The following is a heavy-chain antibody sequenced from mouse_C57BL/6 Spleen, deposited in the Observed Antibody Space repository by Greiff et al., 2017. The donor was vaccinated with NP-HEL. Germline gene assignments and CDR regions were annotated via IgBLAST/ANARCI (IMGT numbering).Heavy chain of an antibody. J-gene: IGHJ1*03. V-gene: IGHV3-6*01. CDR2: ICYDGSN. CDR3: ATSYGSYWYFDV. Sequence: EVKLVESGPGLVKPSQSLSLTCSVTGYSITSGYYWNWIRQFPGNKLEWMGYICYDGSNNYNPSLKNRISITRDTSKNQFFLKLNSVTTEDTATYYCATSYGSYWYFDVWGTGTTVTVSS. CDR1: GYSITSGYY. D-gene: IGHD1-1*01.